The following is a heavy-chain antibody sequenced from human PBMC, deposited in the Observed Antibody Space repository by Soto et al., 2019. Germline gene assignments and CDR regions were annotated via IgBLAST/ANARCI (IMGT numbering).Heavy chain of an antibody. CDR1: GYTLTELS. D-gene: IGHD3-22*01. CDR3: ATFRGVYDISVPWFDP. J-gene: IGHJ5*02. CDR2: FDPEDGET. Sequence: ASVKVSCKVSGYTLTELSMHWVRQAPGKGLEWMGGFDPEDGETIYAQKFQGRVTMTEDTSTDTAYMELSSLRSEDTAVYYCATFRGVYDISVPWFDPWGQGTLVTVSS. V-gene: IGHV1-24*01.